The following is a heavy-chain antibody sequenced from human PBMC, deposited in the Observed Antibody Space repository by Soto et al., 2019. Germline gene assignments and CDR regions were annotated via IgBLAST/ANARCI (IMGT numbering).Heavy chain of an antibody. CDR2: IYYSGST. Sequence: SETLSLTCTVSGGSISSYYWSWIRQPPGKGLEWIGYIYYSGSTNYNPSLKSRVTISVDTSKNQFSLKMSSVTAADTAVYYCARDRAAAGPFDYWGRGTLVTVSS. CDR1: GGSISSYY. CDR3: ARDRAAAGPFDY. D-gene: IGHD6-13*01. J-gene: IGHJ4*02. V-gene: IGHV4-59*01.